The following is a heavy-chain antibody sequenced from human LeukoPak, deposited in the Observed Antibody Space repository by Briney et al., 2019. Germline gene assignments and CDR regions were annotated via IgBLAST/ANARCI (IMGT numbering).Heavy chain of an antibody. D-gene: IGHD2-2*01. CDR2: ISYDGSNK. V-gene: IGHV3-30-3*01. CDR3: AREGAVVVPAAITDPYYYYMDV. CDR1: GFTFSSYA. Sequence: GGSLRLSCAASGFTFSSYAMHWVRQAPGKGLEWVAVISYDGSNKYYADSVKGRFTISRDNPKNTLYLQMNSLRAEDTAVYYCAREGAVVVPAAITDPYYYYMDVWGKGTTVTVSS. J-gene: IGHJ6*03.